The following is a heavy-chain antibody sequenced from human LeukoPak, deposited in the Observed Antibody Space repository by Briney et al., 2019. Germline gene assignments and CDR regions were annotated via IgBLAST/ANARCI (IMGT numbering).Heavy chain of an antibody. CDR2: VYISGAT. V-gene: IGHV4-4*07. Sequence: SGTLSLTCTVSGSSISSYYWNWIRQPAGKGLEWIGRVYISGATNYNPSLKSRVTMSVDTSKNQCSLKLTSVTAADTAVYYCARGLRTDSFDYWGQGTLVTFSS. CDR1: GSSISSYY. D-gene: IGHD3-22*01. CDR3: ARGLRTDSFDY. J-gene: IGHJ4*02.